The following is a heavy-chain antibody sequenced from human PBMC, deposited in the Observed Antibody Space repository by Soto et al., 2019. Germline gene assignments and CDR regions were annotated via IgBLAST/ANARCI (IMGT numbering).Heavy chain of an antibody. V-gene: IGHV4-59*12. CDR3: VRVGVEIGNYFDS. CDR1: NGSISGFY. Sequence: LSLTCSVSNGSISGFYWTWIRQPPGKILEWIGYIHYSGCTDYNPSLTSRATMSVDTSQNQFSLNLQSITAADKAVYYCVRVGVEIGNYFDSWGRGTLVTVSS. J-gene: IGHJ4*02. D-gene: IGHD2-8*01. CDR2: IHYSGCT.